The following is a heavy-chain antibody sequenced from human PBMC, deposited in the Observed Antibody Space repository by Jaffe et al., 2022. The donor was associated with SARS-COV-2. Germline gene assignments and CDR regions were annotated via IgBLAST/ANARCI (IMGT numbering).Heavy chain of an antibody. CDR2: LSTSGDIT. V-gene: IGHV3-23*01. D-gene: IGHD3-3*01. CDR1: GFTFSTYA. J-gene: IGHJ5*01. CDR3: AKDRFVERTFGTSSGWFDS. Sequence: EVQLLESGGGLVPPGGSLRLSCAASGFTFSTYAMSWVRQAPGKGLEWVSALSTSGDITHYADSVRGRFIISRDNSKNTLYLQMNSLRAEDTAVYYCAKDRFVERTFGTSSGWFDSWGQGTLVTVSS.